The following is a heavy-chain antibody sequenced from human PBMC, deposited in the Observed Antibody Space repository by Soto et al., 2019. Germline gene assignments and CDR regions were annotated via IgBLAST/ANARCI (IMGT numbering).Heavy chain of an antibody. CDR2: ILVDGRT. J-gene: IGHJ3*02. CDR1: GFICSSYD. Sequence: GSLRLSCAASGFICSSYDMSWVRQAPGKGLEWVSTILVDGRTFYVDSVKGRFTISRDNSKNTVYLQMNSLTAGDTALYYCAKATATGGGAFDICGQGTMVTVSS. D-gene: IGHD2-8*02. CDR3: AKATATGGGAFDI. V-gene: IGHV3-23*01.